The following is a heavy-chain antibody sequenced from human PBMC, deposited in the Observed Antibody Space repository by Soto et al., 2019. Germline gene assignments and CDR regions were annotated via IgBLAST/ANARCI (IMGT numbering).Heavy chain of an antibody. V-gene: IGHV3-33*01. CDR1: GFTFSSYG. Sequence: PGGSLRLSCAASGFTFSSYGMHWVRQAPGKGLEWVAVIWYDGSNKYYADSVKGRFTISRDNSKNTLYLQMNSLRAEDTAVYYCARMYYDFWSGYFSAAPFDPWGQGTLVTVSS. D-gene: IGHD3-3*01. CDR2: IWYDGSNK. CDR3: ARMYYDFWSGYFSAAPFDP. J-gene: IGHJ5*02.